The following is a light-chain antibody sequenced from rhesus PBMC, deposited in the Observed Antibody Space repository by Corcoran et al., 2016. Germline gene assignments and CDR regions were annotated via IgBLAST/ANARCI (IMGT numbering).Light chain of an antibody. CDR3: QQGNSLPFT. CDR2: TTA. Sequence: EIVLTQSPTSMAVSQGERVNISCTASSSVSTSYLHWFQPKTGFPPRLLGDTTASLASGVPARFSGSGSGTSYTLTISSMEAEDAANYYCQQGNSLPFTFGPGTKLDIK. J-gene: IGKJ3*01. CDR1: SSVSTS. V-gene: IGKV3-17*03.